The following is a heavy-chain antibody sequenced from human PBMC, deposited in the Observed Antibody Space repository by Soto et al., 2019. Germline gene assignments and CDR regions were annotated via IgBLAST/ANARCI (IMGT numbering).Heavy chain of an antibody. CDR2: IRRNAYGGTT. CDR3: TRASSLDFDF. J-gene: IGHJ4*02. CDR1: GFTFGDYA. D-gene: IGHD3-16*01. Sequence: GGSLRLSCTTSGFTFGDYALSWVRQAPGKGLVWVGFIRRNAYGGTTDYAASVKGRFTISRDDSKSIAYLQMNSLRTEDTALYYCTRASSLDFDFWGQGTLVTVSS. V-gene: IGHV3-49*04.